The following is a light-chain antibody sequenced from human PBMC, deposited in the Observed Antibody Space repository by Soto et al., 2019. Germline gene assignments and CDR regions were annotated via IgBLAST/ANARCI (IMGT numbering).Light chain of an antibody. CDR2: EAT. CDR1: SSDVGRYNF. CDR3: GSLAADYNNHYV. V-gene: IGLV2-8*01. Sequence: QSVLTQPPSASGSPGQSVTISCTGTSSDVGRYNFVSWYQQHPGKAPKLMIFEATKRPSGVPDRFSGSKSGNTASLTVSGLQAEDEADYYCGSLAADYNNHYVFGTGTKVTVL. J-gene: IGLJ1*01.